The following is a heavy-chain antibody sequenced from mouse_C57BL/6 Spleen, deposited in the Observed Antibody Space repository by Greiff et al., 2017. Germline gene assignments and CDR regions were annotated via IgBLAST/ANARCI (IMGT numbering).Heavy chain of an antibody. Sequence: QVQLQQPGAELVKPGASVKLSCKASGYTFTSYWMHWVKQRPGRGLEWIGRIDPNSGGTKYNEKFKSKATLTVDKPSSTAYMQLSSLTSEDSAVYYCAIIKGGIYDGYYVGYYAMDYWGQGTSVTVSS. J-gene: IGHJ4*01. CDR3: AIIKGGIYDGYYVGYYAMDY. V-gene: IGHV1-72*01. CDR2: IDPNSGGT. D-gene: IGHD2-3*01. CDR1: GYTFTSYW.